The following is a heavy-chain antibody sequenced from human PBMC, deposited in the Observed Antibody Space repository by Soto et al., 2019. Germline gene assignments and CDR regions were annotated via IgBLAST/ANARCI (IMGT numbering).Heavy chain of an antibody. J-gene: IGHJ4*02. CDR3: SHSGLQFLLPDY. Sequence: QITLKESGPTLVKPTQTLTLTCTFSGFSLSTSGVGVGWIRQPPGKALEWLALIYWDDDKRYSPSLESRLTITKDTSKNQEVLTMTNMDPVDTATYYCSHSGLQFLLPDYWGQGTLVTVSS. V-gene: IGHV2-5*02. D-gene: IGHD3-22*01. CDR2: IYWDDDK. CDR1: GFSLSTSGVG.